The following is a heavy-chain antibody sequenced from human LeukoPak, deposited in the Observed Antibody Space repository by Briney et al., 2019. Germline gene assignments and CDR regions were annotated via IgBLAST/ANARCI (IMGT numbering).Heavy chain of an antibody. D-gene: IGHD5-18*01. V-gene: IGHV3-7*04. CDR2: IKQDGSEK. CDR1: GFTFNRYW. J-gene: IGHJ4*02. CDR3: ARAWMQLWPFDY. Sequence: GGSLRLSCVVSGFTFNRYWMSWVRQAPGKGLEWVANIKQDGSEKYYVDSVKGRFTISRDNAKNSLYLQMNSLRAEDTAVYYCARAWMQLWPFDYCGQGTLVTVSS.